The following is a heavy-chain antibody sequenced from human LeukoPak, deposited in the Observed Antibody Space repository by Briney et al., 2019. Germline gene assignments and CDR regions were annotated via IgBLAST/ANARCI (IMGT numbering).Heavy chain of an antibody. Sequence: PGRSLRLSCAASGFTFSSYGMHGVRQAPGKGLEGVAVISYDGSNKYYADSVKGRFTIPRDNSKNTLYLQMNSLRAEDTAVYYCAKVGDDSSGYWGYYFDYWGQGTLVTVSS. D-gene: IGHD3-22*01. J-gene: IGHJ4*02. CDR3: AKVGDDSSGYWGYYFDY. CDR2: ISYDGSNK. V-gene: IGHV3-30*18. CDR1: GFTFSSYG.